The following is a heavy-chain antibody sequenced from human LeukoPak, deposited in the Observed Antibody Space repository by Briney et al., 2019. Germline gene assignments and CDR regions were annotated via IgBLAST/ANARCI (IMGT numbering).Heavy chain of an antibody. D-gene: IGHD3-9*01. CDR2: ISGSGGST. J-gene: IGHJ3*02. CDR3: AKEGPSDMLTGLLSIAFDI. Sequence: PGGSLRLSCAASGFTFSSYAMIWVRQAPGKGLEWVSAISGSGGSTYYADSVKGRFTISRDNSKNTLYLQMNSPRAEDTAVYYCAKEGPSDMLTGLLSIAFDIWGQGTMVTVSS. V-gene: IGHV3-23*01. CDR1: GFTFSSYA.